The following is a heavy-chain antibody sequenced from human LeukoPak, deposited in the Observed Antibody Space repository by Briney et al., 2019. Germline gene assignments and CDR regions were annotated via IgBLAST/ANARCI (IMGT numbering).Heavy chain of an antibody. V-gene: IGHV1-69*06. CDR1: GGTFSSYA. CDR2: IIPIFGTA. Sequence: GASVKVSCKASGGTFSSYAISWVRQAPGQGLEWMGGIIPIFGTANYAQKFQGRVTITADKSTSTAYMELSSLRSEDTAVYYCAREGTAMVQAYFDYWGQGTLVTVSS. D-gene: IGHD5-18*01. CDR3: AREGTAMVQAYFDY. J-gene: IGHJ4*02.